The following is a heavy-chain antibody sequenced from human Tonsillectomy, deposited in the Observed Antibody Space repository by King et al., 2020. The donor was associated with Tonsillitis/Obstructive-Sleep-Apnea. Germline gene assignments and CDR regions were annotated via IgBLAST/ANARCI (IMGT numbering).Heavy chain of an antibody. CDR1: GYTFTSYG. D-gene: IGHD2-2*01. CDR3: ARVGTSWGPNWFDP. J-gene: IGHJ5*02. CDR2: INTNTGNP. Sequence: QLVQSGSELKKPGASVKVSCKASGYTFTSYGMNWVRQAPGQGLEWMGWINTNTGNPTYAQGFTGRFVFSLDTSVSTAYLQISSLKAENTAVYYCARVGTSWGPNWFDPWGQGTLVTVSS. V-gene: IGHV7-4-1*02.